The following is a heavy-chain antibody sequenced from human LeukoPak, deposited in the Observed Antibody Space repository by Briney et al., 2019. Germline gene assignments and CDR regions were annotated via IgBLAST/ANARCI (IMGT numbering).Heavy chain of an antibody. CDR1: GASIISGGYY. D-gene: IGHD6-19*01. V-gene: IGHV4-31*03. CDR3: ARGPVAGLDY. Sequence: SETLSLTCTVSGASIISGGYYWSWIRQHPGKGLEWIGYIYYSGSTYYNPSLKSRVTISVDTSKNQFSLKLSSVTAADTAVYYCARGPVAGLDYWGQGTLVTVSS. CDR2: IYYSGST. J-gene: IGHJ4*02.